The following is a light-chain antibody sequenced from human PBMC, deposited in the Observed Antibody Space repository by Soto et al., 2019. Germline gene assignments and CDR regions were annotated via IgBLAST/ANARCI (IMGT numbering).Light chain of an antibody. Sequence: DIQLTQSPSFLSASEGGSATITCRASQDIHVFLAWYQHKPGKAPRLLIASASTLQSGVPSRFSGRRSGTEFTLTISGLQPEDVATYYCQKFNNYPLTFGPGTKVDIK. V-gene: IGKV1-9*01. CDR2: SAS. CDR1: QDIHVF. J-gene: IGKJ3*01. CDR3: QKFNNYPLT.